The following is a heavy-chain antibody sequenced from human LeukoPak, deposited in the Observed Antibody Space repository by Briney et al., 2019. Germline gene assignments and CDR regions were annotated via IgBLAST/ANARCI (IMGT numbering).Heavy chain of an antibody. J-gene: IGHJ4*02. CDR3: ARDSGSYGFFDY. D-gene: IGHD5-18*01. CDR1: GFTFSSYE. CDR2: ISSSGSTI. Sequence: GSLRLSCAASGFTFSSYEMNWVCQAPGKGLEWVSYISSSGSTIYYADSVKGRFTISGDNAKNSLYLQMNSLRAEDTAVYYCARDSGSYGFFDYWGQGTLVTVSS. V-gene: IGHV3-48*03.